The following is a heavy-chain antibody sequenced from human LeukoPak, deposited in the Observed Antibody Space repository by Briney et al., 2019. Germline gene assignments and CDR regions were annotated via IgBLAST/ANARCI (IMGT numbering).Heavy chain of an antibody. J-gene: IGHJ4*02. CDR1: GSTFTNAW. V-gene: IGHV3-15*01. CDR2: IKSKTDGGTT. D-gene: IGHD3-3*02. Sequence: KPGGSLRLSCAASGSTFTNAWMSWVRQAPGKGLEWVGRIKSKTDGGTTDYAAPVKGRFTISRDDSKNTLYLQMNSLKTEDTAVYYCTPHFWSGLDYFDYWGQGTLVTVSS. CDR3: TPHFWSGLDYFDY.